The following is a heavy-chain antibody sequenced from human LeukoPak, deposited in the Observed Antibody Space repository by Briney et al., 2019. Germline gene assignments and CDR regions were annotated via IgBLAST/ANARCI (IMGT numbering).Heavy chain of an antibody. D-gene: IGHD2-8*01. CDR3: ARDHSTYAGWFDP. J-gene: IGHJ5*02. CDR2: IYSSGNT. Sequence: SETLSLTCSVSGGSIGSGTHYWSWIRRPAGKGLEWIGRIYSSGNTNYNPSLKSRVTMSVDTSKNQFSLKLSSVTAADTAVYYCARDHSTYAGWFDPWGQGTLVTVSS. CDR1: GGSIGSGTHY. V-gene: IGHV4-61*02.